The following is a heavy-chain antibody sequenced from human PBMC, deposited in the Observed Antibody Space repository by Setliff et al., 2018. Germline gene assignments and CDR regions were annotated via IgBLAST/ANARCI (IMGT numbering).Heavy chain of an antibody. CDR2: IYPGDSDT. CDR3: ARLGWSDAFDI. V-gene: IGHV5-51*01. D-gene: IGHD6-19*01. Sequence: PGESLKISCKGSGYSFTTYWIGWVRQMPGKGLEWMGIIYPGDSDTRHSPSFQGHVTISADKSITTAYLQWSSLKASDTAMYYCARLGWSDAFDIWGQGTMVTVSS. CDR1: GYSFTTYW. J-gene: IGHJ3*02.